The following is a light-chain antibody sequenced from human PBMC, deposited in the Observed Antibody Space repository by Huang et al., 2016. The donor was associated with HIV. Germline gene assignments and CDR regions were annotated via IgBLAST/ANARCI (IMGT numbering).Light chain of an antibody. CDR3: QHYNNWSPWT. V-gene: IGKV3-15*01. Sequence: EIVMTQSPATLSVSPGERATLSCRASQSVNKNLAWYQQKPGQAPRLLMFGASTRATGVPARCSGSGSGTEFTLTISSLQSEDFAVYYCQHYNNWSPWTFGQGTKVEIK. CDR2: GAS. CDR1: QSVNKN. J-gene: IGKJ1*01.